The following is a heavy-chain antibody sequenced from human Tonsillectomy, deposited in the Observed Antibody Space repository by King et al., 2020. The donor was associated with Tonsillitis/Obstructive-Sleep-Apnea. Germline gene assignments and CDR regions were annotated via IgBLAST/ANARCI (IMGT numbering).Heavy chain of an antibody. Sequence: VQLVESGAEVKKPGESLKISCKCSGYNFATYWIAWVRQMPGKGLEWMGIISPDDSNTRYSPSFQGQVTISADKYISTAYLQWSSLKASDTAMYYCARRMGSGWSFDFWGQGTLVTVSS. CDR3: ARRMGSGWSFDF. D-gene: IGHD6-19*01. CDR1: GYNFATYW. CDR2: ISPDDSNT. V-gene: IGHV5-51*01. J-gene: IGHJ4*02.